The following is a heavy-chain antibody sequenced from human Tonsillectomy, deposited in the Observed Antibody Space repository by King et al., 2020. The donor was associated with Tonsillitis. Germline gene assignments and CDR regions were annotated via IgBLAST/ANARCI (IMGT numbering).Heavy chain of an antibody. D-gene: IGHD3-9*01. V-gene: IGHV3-23*04. CDR3: AKTQLGRIGWLPPRAFDI. Sequence: VQLVESGGGLAQPGGSLRLSCAASGFTFSSYAMSWVRQAPGKGLEWVSTVSGSGGSTYYADSVKGRFTISRDNSKNTLYLQMNSLRAEDTAVYYCAKTQLGRIGWLPPRAFDIWGQGTMVTVSS. J-gene: IGHJ3*02. CDR2: VSGSGGST. CDR1: GFTFSSYA.